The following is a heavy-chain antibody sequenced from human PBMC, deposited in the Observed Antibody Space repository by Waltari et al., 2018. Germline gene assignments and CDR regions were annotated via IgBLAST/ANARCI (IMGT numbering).Heavy chain of an antibody. CDR2: IYTSAST. D-gene: IGHD3-22*01. V-gene: IGHV4-61*09. Sequence: QVQLQESGPGLVKPSQTLSLTCTVSGGSISSGSYYWSWIRQPAGKGLEWIGYIYTSASTNYNPSLKSRVTISVDTSKNQFSLKLSSVTAADTAVYYCASGYYDSSGYYEQFDYWGQGTLVTVSS. CDR1: GGSISSGSYY. J-gene: IGHJ4*02. CDR3: ASGYYDSSGYYEQFDY.